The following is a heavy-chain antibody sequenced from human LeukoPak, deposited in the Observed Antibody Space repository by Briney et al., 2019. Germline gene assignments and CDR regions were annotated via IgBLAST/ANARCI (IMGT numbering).Heavy chain of an antibody. D-gene: IGHD6-6*01. J-gene: IGHJ4*02. Sequence: ASVKVSCKASGYTFTSYYMHWVRQAPGQGLEWMGIINPSGGSTSYAQKFQGRVTMTRDMSTSTVYMELSSLRSEDTAVYYCARGASLVSYSSSAAFDYWGQGTLVTVSS. CDR3: ARGASLVSYSSSAAFDY. CDR2: INPSGGST. V-gene: IGHV1-46*01. CDR1: GYTFTSYY.